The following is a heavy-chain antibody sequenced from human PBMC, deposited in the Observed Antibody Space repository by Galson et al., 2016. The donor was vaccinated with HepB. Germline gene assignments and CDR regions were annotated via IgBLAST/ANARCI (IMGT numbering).Heavy chain of an antibody. V-gene: IGHV3-33*01. J-gene: IGHJ4*02. CDR1: GFAFSRYD. CDR2: IRNDGNTK. D-gene: IGHD3-16*02. Sequence: SLRLSCAASGFAFSRYDMHWIRQAPGKGLEWVTVIRNDGNTKYYADSVKGRFAISRDNSKSTLFLQMNSLRAEDTAVYYCARVTYESFLGLRIDYWGQGILVIVSS. CDR3: ARVTYESFLGLRIDY.